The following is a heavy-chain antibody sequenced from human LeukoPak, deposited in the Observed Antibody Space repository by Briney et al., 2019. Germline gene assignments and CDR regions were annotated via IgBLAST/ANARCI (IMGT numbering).Heavy chain of an antibody. V-gene: IGHV3-13*04. CDR2: IGTAGDT. D-gene: IGHD1-14*01. J-gene: IGHJ5*02. CDR1: GFTFSSYD. CDR3: AKAHSTTGPGFAT. Sequence: QAGGSLRLSCAAPGFTFSSYDMHWVRQATGKGLEWVSAIGTAGDTYYPGSVKGRFTISRENAKNSLYLQMNSLRAGDTAVYYCAKAHSTTGPGFATWGQGTLFTASP.